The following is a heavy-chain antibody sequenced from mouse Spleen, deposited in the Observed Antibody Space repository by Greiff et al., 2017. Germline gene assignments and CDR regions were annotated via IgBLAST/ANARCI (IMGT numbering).Heavy chain of an antibody. CDR3: ARDGEVRPGYYYAMGY. V-gene: IGHV5-6-3*01. CDR2: INSNGGST. J-gene: IGHJ4*01. Sequence: EVQLVESEGGLVQPGGSLKLSCAASGFTFSSYGMSWVRQTPDKRLELVATINSNGGSTYYPDSVKGRFTISRDNAKNTLYLQMSSLKSEDTAMYYCARDGEVRPGYYYAMGYWGQGTSVTVSS. D-gene: IGHD2-14*01. CDR1: GFTFSSYG.